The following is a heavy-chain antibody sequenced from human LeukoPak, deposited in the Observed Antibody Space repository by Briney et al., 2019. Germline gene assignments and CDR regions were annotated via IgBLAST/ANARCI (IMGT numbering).Heavy chain of an antibody. CDR2: IYYSGST. V-gene: IGHV4-61*08. J-gene: IGHJ4*02. CDR1: GGSISSGGYY. Sequence: NSSETLSLTCTVSGGSISSGGYYWSWIRQHPGKGLEWIGYIYYSGSTNYNPSLKSRVTISVDTSKNQFSLKLSSVTAADTTVYYCARDGGDRDYWGQGTLVTVSS. CDR3: ARDGGDRDY.